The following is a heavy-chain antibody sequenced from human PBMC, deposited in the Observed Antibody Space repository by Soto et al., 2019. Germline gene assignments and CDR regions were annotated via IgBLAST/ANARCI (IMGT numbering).Heavy chain of an antibody. V-gene: IGHV1-69*08. Sequence: QVQLVQSGAEVKKPGSSVKVSCKASGGTFSSYTISWVRQAPGQGLEWMGRIIPILGIANYAQKFQGRVTITADKSTSTAYMQLSSLRSEDTAMYYCARDLPPNSSSWYDNYYYYGMDVWGQGTTVTVSS. CDR2: IIPILGIA. CDR1: GGTFSSYT. CDR3: ARDLPPNSSSWYDNYYYYGMDV. D-gene: IGHD6-13*01. J-gene: IGHJ6*02.